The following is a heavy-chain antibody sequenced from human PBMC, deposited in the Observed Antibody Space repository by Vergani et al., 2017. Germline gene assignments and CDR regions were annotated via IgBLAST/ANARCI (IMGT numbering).Heavy chain of an antibody. CDR2: IYYSGST. D-gene: IGHD4-17*01. CDR1: GGSISSYY. J-gene: IGHJ5*02. V-gene: IGHV4-59*01. CDR3: ARDSDYGDYGNWFDP. Sequence: QVQLQESGPGLVKPSETLSLTCTVSGGSISSYYWSWIRQPPGKGLEWIGYIYYSGSTNYNPSLKRRVTISVATSKNQFSLKLSSVTAADTAVYYCARDSDYGDYGNWFDPWGQGTLVTVSS.